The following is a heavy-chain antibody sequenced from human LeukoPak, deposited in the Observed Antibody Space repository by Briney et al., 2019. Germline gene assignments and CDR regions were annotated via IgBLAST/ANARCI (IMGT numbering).Heavy chain of an antibody. CDR1: GGSFSDYY. CDR3: AAQAMIVVPTKLDY. D-gene: IGHD3-22*01. J-gene: IGHJ4*02. Sequence: SETLSLTCDVSGGSFSDYYNWIRQPPGKGLEWVGEVNHGGDTNYNPSLKSRVTISLDTSKKQFYLKLNSVTAADTAVYYCAAQAMIVVPTKLDYWGQGTLVTVSS. CDR2: VNHGGDT. V-gene: IGHV4-34*01.